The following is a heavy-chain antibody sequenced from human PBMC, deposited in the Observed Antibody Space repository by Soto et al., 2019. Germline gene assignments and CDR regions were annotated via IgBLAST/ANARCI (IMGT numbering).Heavy chain of an antibody. CDR2: ISYDGSNK. CDR1: GFTFSSYA. Sequence: QVQLVESGGGVVQPGRSLRLSCAASGFTFSSYAMPWVRQAPGKGLAWGAVISYDGSNKYYADSVKGRFTISRDNSKNTLYLQMNSLRAEDTAVYYCARDHGGTMIVVVINDYYFDYWGQGTLVTVSS. J-gene: IGHJ4*02. CDR3: ARDHGGTMIVVVINDYYFDY. V-gene: IGHV3-30-3*01. D-gene: IGHD3-22*01.